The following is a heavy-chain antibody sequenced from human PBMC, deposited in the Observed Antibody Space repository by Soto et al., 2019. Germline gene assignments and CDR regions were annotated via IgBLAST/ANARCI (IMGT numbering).Heavy chain of an antibody. J-gene: IGHJ5*02. V-gene: IGHV1-8*01. CDR1: GYTFTNYD. CDR2: MNPNSGNT. D-gene: IGHD3-22*01. Sequence: ASVKVSCKASGYTFTNYDINWVRQATGQGLEWMGWMNPNSGNTGYAQKFQGRVTITADKFTGTAYMELTRLRSDDTAVYYCAGDPDSHYNDSHAYSYPWGQGTLVTVSS. CDR3: AGDPDSHYNDSHAYSYP.